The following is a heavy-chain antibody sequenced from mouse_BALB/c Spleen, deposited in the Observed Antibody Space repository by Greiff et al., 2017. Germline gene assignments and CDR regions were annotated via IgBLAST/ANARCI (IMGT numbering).Heavy chain of an antibody. CDR1: GYTFTSYW. CDR3: ARRAYYGNYEFAY. Sequence: VQGVESGAELAKPGASVKMSCKASGYTFTSYWMHWVKQRPGQGLEWIGYINPSTGYTEYNQKFKDKATLTADKSSSTAYMQLSSLTSEDSAVYYCARRAYYGNYEFAYWGQGTLVTVSA. V-gene: IGHV1-7*01. D-gene: IGHD2-10*01. J-gene: IGHJ3*01. CDR2: INPSTGYT.